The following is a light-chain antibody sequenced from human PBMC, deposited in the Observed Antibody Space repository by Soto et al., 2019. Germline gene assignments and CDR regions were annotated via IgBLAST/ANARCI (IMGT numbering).Light chain of an antibody. Sequence: EIVLTQSPGTLSLSPGERATLSCRASQSVSSSYLAWYQQKPGQAPRLLIYGASSRATGIPDRFSGSGSGTDFTLTINRLEPEDFAVYYCQQYRYSPITFGQGTRLEIK. CDR1: QSVSSSY. V-gene: IGKV3-20*01. J-gene: IGKJ5*01. CDR3: QQYRYSPIT. CDR2: GAS.